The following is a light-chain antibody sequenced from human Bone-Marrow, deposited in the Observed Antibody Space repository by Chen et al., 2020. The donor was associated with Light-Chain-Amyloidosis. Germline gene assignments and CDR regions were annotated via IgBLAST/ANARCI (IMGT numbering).Light chain of an antibody. Sequence: DIRMPQSPSTLSASVGDRVTITCRASQDIGDWLAWFQHKPGRAPNLLIYKASNLKSGVPSRFTGSGSGTEFTLTISSLQPDDFATYFCQQYKTFTFTFGQGTKL. CDR3: QQYKTFTFT. CDR2: KAS. V-gene: IGKV1-5*03. J-gene: IGKJ2*01. CDR1: QDIGDW.